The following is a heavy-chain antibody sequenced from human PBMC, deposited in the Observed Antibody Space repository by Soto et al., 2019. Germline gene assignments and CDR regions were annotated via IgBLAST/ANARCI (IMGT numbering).Heavy chain of an antibody. CDR2: FDPEDGET. CDR1: GYTLTELS. V-gene: IGHV1-24*01. Sequence: ASVKVSCKVSGYTLTELSMHWVRQAPGKGLEWMGGFDPEDGETIYAQKFQGRVTMTEDTSTDTAYMELSSLRSEDTAVYYCATDSSTVAGLVNDAFDIWGQGTMVTVSS. D-gene: IGHD6-19*01. J-gene: IGHJ3*02. CDR3: ATDSSTVAGLVNDAFDI.